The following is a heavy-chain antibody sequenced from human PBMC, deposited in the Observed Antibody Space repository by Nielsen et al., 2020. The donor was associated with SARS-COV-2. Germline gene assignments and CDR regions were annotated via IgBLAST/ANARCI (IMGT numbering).Heavy chain of an antibody. V-gene: IGHV3-7*03. CDR1: GFTFSTYW. Sequence: GESLKISCAASGFTFSTYWMSWVRQAPGKGLEWVANIKPDGSEKYYVDSVKGRFTISRDNAKNSLYLQMNSLRAEDTALYYCAKDGSDAFDIWGQGTMVTVSS. CDR2: IKPDGSEK. CDR3: AKDGSDAFDI. J-gene: IGHJ3*02.